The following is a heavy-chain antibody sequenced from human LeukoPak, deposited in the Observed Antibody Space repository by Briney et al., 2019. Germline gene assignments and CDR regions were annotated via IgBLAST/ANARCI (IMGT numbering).Heavy chain of an antibody. J-gene: IGHJ6*02. D-gene: IGHD3-9*01. V-gene: IGHV3-30*14. Sequence: GGSLRLSCAASGFTFSSYAMHWVRQAPGKGLEWVAIISYDGSNKYYADSVKGRFTISRDNSKNTLYLQMSSLRAEDTAVYYCVKGMEDYDILTGVLDVWGQGTTVTVSS. CDR2: ISYDGSNK. CDR3: VKGMEDYDILTGVLDV. CDR1: GFTFSSYA.